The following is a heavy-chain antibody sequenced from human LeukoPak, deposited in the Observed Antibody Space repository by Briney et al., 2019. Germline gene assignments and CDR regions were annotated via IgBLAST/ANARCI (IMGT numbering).Heavy chain of an antibody. D-gene: IGHD1-26*01. CDR1: GFTFNTYA. Sequence: GGSLRLSCAASGFTFNTYAMSWVRQAPGKGLEWVSTISGNGGSTYFADSVKGRFTISRDNSKNTLYLQMNSLRAEDTAVYYCAKDQVGATTLFDYWGQGTLVTVSS. CDR2: ISGNGGST. V-gene: IGHV3-23*01. CDR3: AKDQVGATTLFDY. J-gene: IGHJ4*02.